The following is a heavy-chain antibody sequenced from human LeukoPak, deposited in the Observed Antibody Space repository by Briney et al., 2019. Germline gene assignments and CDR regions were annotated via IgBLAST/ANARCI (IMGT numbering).Heavy chain of an antibody. Sequence: GGSLRLSCEASGFTFGTFWMSWVRQAPGKGLEWVANIKQGGSGKNYVDSVKGRFTISRDNSKNTLYLQMNSLRAEDTAVYYCARDPPIAAAGTYFDYWGQGTLVTVSS. J-gene: IGHJ4*02. D-gene: IGHD6-13*01. CDR3: ARDPPIAAAGTYFDY. V-gene: IGHV3-7*01. CDR1: GFTFGTFW. CDR2: IKQGGSGK.